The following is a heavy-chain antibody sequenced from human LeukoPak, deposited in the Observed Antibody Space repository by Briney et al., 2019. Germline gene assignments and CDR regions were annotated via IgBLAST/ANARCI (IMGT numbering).Heavy chain of an antibody. Sequence: SETLSLTCNVSGGSFNDNYWNWIRHLPGKGLEWIGYVYHNGHSDYSPSLKSRVTISVDTSTHQFSLKMISVTAADTAVYYCASLGYSSGWLDSWGQGSLVIVSS. D-gene: IGHD2-15*01. CDR3: ASLGYSSGWLDS. J-gene: IGHJ4*02. CDR2: VYHNGHS. CDR1: GGSFNDNY. V-gene: IGHV4-59*01.